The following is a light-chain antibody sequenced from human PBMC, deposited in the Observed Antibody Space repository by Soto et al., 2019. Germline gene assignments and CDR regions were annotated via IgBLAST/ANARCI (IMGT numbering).Light chain of an antibody. Sequence: DIQMTQSPSTLSASVGDRVTITCRASQTISNWLAWYQKRPGKAPNLLIYKASTLESGVSSRFSGSGSGTEFTLTISSLQPDDFATDDCQHYNSYPYTFGQGTKLEIK. CDR3: QHYNSYPYT. CDR1: QTISNW. J-gene: IGKJ2*01. CDR2: KAS. V-gene: IGKV1-5*03.